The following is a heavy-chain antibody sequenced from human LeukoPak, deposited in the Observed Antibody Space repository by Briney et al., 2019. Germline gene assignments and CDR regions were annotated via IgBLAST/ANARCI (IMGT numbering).Heavy chain of an antibody. CDR3: ARVLRVGAMVQGVGY. CDR2: INPNSGGT. V-gene: IGHV1-2*02. D-gene: IGHD1-26*01. CDR1: GYTFTGYY. J-gene: IGHJ4*02. Sequence: ASVKVSCKASGYTFTGYYMHWVRQAPGQGLEWMGWINPNSGGTNYAQKFQGRVTMTRDTSISTAYMELSRLRSDDTAVYYCARVLRVGAMVQGVGYWGQGTLVTVSS.